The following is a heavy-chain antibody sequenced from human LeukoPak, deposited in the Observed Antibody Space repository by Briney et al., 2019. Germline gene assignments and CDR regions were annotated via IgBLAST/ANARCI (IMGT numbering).Heavy chain of an antibody. D-gene: IGHD3-22*01. V-gene: IGHV3-30*04. CDR1: GFTFSSYA. CDR3: ARDPQAYYYDSSGYYSDAFDI. J-gene: IGHJ3*02. CDR2: ISYDGSNK. Sequence: GGSLRLSCAASGFTFSSYAMHWVRQAPGKGLEWVAVISYDGSNKYYADSVKGRFTISRDNSKNTLYLQMNSLRAEDTAVYYCARDPQAYYYDSSGYYSDAFDIWGQGTMVTVSS.